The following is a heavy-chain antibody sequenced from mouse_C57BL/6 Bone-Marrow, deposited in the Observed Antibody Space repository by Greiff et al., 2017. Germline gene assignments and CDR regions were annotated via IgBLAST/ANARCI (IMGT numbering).Heavy chain of an antibody. J-gene: IGHJ1*03. D-gene: IGHD1-1*01. CDR2: IDPANGNT. Sequence: VQLQQSVAELVRPGASVKLSCTASGFNIKNTYMHWVKQRPEQGLEWIGRIDPANGNTKYAPKFQGKATITADTSSNTASLQLSSLQSEDTASYSGARTYYYGSSYWYVGVWGTGTTVTASS. CDR3: ARTYYYGSSYWYVGV. CDR1: GFNIKNTY. V-gene: IGHV14-3*01.